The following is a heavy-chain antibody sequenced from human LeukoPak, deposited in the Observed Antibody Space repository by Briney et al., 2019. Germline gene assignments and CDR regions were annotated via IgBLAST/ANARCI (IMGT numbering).Heavy chain of an antibody. Sequence: SQTLSLTCAISGDSVSSNSAAWNWIRQSPSRGLEWLGRTYYRSKWYNDYAVSVKSRITINPDTSKNQFSLQLNSVTPEDTAVYYCARDRQQLVQARYCYYGMDVWGQGTTVTVSS. V-gene: IGHV6-1*01. CDR1: GDSVSSNSAA. J-gene: IGHJ6*02. CDR2: TYYRSKWYN. CDR3: ARDRQQLVQARYCYYGMDV. D-gene: IGHD6-13*01.